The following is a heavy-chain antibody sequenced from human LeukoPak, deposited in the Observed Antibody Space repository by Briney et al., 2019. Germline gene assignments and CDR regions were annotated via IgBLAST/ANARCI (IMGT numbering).Heavy chain of an antibody. D-gene: IGHD2-15*01. CDR1: GFTFSSYG. CDR2: IRYDGSDK. V-gene: IGHV3-30*02. Sequence: PGGSLRLSCAASGFTFSSYGMHWVRQAPGKGLEWVAFIRYDGSDKYYADSVKGRFTLSRDNSKNTLYLQMNSLRAEDTAVYYCAKDIVGSWAIDYWGQGTLVTVSS. CDR3: AKDIVGSWAIDY. J-gene: IGHJ4*02.